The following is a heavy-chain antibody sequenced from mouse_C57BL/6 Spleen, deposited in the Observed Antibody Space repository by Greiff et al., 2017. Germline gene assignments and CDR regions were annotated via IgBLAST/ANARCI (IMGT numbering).Heavy chain of an antibody. J-gene: IGHJ2*01. D-gene: IGHD2-12*01. CDR3: ARRGPLYDD. V-gene: IGHV1-18*01. Sequence: EVQLQQSGPELVKPGASVKIPCKASGYTFTDYNMDWVKQSHGKSLEWIGDINPNNGGTIYNQKFTGKATLTVDKSSSTAYMELRRLTSEYTAIYYCARRGPLYDDWGQGTTLTVSS. CDR2: INPNNGGT. CDR1: GYTFTDYN.